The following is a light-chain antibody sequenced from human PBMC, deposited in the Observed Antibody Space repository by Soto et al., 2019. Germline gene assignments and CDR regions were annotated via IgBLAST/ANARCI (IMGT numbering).Light chain of an antibody. CDR3: QRYNSAPRT. J-gene: IGKJ1*01. V-gene: IGKV1-27*01. Sequence: EIQMTQSPSSLSASVGDRATITCRASQGISHYLAWYQQKPGKPPTLLIHGASTLQSGVPSRCSGSGAGTDFTLTISSLQPEDVGIYYCQRYNSAPRTFGQGTKVEIK. CDR1: QGISHY. CDR2: GAS.